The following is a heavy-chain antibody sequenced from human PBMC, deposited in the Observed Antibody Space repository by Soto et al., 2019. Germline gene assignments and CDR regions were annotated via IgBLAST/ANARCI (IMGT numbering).Heavy chain of an antibody. CDR2: ISGSGGST. CDR1: GFTFSSYA. CDR3: AKEGDYDILTGMDYFDY. J-gene: IGHJ4*02. D-gene: IGHD3-9*01. V-gene: IGHV3-23*01. Sequence: EVQLLESGGGLVQPGGSLRLSCAASGFTFSSYAMSWVRQAPGKGLEWVSAISGSGGSTYYADSVKGRFTISRDNSKNTLYLQMNSLRAEDTAVYYCAKEGDYDILTGMDYFDYWGQGTLVTVSS.